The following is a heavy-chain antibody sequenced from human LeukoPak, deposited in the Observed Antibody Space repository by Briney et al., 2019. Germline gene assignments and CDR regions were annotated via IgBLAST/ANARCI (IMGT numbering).Heavy chain of an antibody. CDR2: IIPIFGTA. J-gene: IGHJ5*02. D-gene: IGHD6-19*01. CDR1: GGTFSSYA. V-gene: IGHV1-69*13. Sequence: ASVKVSCKASGGTFSSYAISWVRQAPGQGLEWMGGIIPIFGTANYAQKFQGRVTITADESTSTAYMELSSLRSEDTAVYYCARDREAVAGHNWFDPWGQGTLATVSS. CDR3: ARDREAVAGHNWFDP.